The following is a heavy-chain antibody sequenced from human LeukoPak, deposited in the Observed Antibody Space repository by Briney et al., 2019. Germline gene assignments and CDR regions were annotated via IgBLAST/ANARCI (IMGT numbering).Heavy chain of an antibody. CDR1: GFTFSSYA. J-gene: IGHJ4*02. D-gene: IGHD3-22*01. V-gene: IGHV3-23*01. CDR2: ISGSGGST. CDR3: ARDQMIVVVMGLYLDY. Sequence: PGGSLRLSCAASGFTFSSYAMSWVRQAPGKGLEWVSAISGSGGSTYYADSVKGRFTISRDNSKNTLYLQMNSLRAEDTAVYYCARDQMIVVVMGLYLDYWGQGTLVTVSS.